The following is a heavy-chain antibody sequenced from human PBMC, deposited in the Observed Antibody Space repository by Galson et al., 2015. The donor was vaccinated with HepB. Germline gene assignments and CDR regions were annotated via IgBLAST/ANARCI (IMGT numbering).Heavy chain of an antibody. CDR3: AYGTGGVDHHHDAFDI. J-gene: IGHJ3*02. V-gene: IGHV1-69*10. Sequence: SVKVSCKASGGTFSSYAISWVRQAPGQGLEWMGGIIPILGIANYAQKFQGRVTITADKSTSTAYMELSSLRSEDTAVYYCAYGTGGVDHHHDAFDIWGQGTMVTVSS. CDR1: GGTFSSYA. CDR2: IIPILGIA. D-gene: IGHD2-8*02.